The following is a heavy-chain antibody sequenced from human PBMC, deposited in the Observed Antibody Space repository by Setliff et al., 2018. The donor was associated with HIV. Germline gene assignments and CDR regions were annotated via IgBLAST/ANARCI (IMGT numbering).Heavy chain of an antibody. J-gene: IGHJ2*01. CDR1: GYTFTKYA. CDR3: ARYGSDWFFDL. V-gene: IGHV7-4-1*01. CDR2: INTNTGNP. D-gene: IGHD4-17*01. Sequence: ASVKVSCKASGYTFTKYAMNWVRQAPGQGLEWMGWINTNTGNPMYAQGFTGRFVFSLDTSISTAYLQIDSLNAEDTAVYYCARYGSDWFFDLWGRGTLVTVSS.